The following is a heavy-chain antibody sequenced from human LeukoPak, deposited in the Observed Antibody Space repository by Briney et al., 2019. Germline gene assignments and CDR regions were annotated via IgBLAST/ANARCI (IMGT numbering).Heavy chain of an antibody. Sequence: SETLSLTCTVSGGSISSYYWSWIRQPPGKGLDWMGYIYYSGSTNYNPSLKSRVTISVDTSKNQFSLKLSSVTAADTAVYYCAGLLGYCSSTSCLNWFDPWGQGTLVTGSS. CDR1: GGSISSYY. D-gene: IGHD2-2*01. V-gene: IGHV4-59*01. CDR3: AGLLGYCSSTSCLNWFDP. J-gene: IGHJ5*02. CDR2: IYYSGST.